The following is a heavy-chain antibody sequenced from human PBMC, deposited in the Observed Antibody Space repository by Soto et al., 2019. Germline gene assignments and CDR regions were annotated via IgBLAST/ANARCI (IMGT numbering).Heavy chain of an antibody. V-gene: IGHV4-31*03. CDR2: IYYSGST. J-gene: IGHJ6*03. CDR3: AGGSGGSLYYYYMDV. Sequence: SETLSLTCTVSGGSISSGGYYWSWIRQHPGKGLEWIGYIYYSGSTYYNPSLKSRVTISVDTSKNQFSLKLSSVTAADTAVYYCAGGSGGSLYYYYMDVWGKGTTVTVSS. CDR1: GGSISSGGYY. D-gene: IGHD2-15*01.